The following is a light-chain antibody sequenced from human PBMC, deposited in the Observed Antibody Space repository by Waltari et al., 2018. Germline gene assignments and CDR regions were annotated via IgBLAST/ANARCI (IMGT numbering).Light chain of an antibody. CDR1: SSDVGGYNS. J-gene: IGLJ3*02. Sequence: QSALTQPASVSGSPGQSITISCTGTSSDVGGYNSVSWYQQHPGKAPKLMIYDVTKRPSGVSDRVSGSKSGNTASLTISGLQAEDEAEYYCNSYTSSSTLWVFGGGTKLTVL. CDR3: NSYTSSSTLWV. V-gene: IGLV2-14*01. CDR2: DVT.